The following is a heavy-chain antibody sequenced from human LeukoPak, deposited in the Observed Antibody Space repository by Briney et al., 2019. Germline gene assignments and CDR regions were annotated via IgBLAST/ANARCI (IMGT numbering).Heavy chain of an antibody. V-gene: IGHV1-8*01. Sequence: ASVKVSCKASGYTFTSYDINWVRQATGQGLEWMGWMNPNSGNTGYAQKFQGRVTMTRNTSISTAYMELSSLRSEDTAVYYCARVRRYCSSTSCHDAFEIWGQGTMVTVSS. CDR1: GYTFTSYD. CDR2: MNPNSGNT. J-gene: IGHJ3*02. CDR3: ARVRRYCSSTSCHDAFEI. D-gene: IGHD2-2*01.